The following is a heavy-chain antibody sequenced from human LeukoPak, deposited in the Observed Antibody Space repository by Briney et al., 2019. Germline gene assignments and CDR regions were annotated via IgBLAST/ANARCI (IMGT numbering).Heavy chain of an antibody. Sequence: PGESLRLSCAASGFTFSSYSMNWVRQAPGKGLEWVSSISSSSSYIYYADSVKGRFTISRDNSKNTLYLQMNSLRAEDTAVYYCAKEGIAVATYYFDYWGQGTLVTVSS. CDR1: GFTFSSYS. CDR3: AKEGIAVATYYFDY. D-gene: IGHD6-19*01. CDR2: ISSSSSYI. V-gene: IGHV3-21*04. J-gene: IGHJ4*02.